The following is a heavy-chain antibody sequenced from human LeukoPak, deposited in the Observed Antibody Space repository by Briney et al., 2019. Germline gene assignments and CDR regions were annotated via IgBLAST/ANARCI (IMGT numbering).Heavy chain of an antibody. J-gene: IGHJ4*02. D-gene: IGHD3-9*01. CDR3: AKDMGRDFDWTFDY. V-gene: IGHV3-9*03. Sequence: PGRSLRLSCAASGFTFDDYAMHLVRQAPGKGLEWVSGISWNSGSIVYADSVKGRFTISRDNAKNSLYLQMNSLRAEDMALYYCAKDMGRDFDWTFDYWGQGTLVTVSS. CDR2: ISWNSGSI. CDR1: GFTFDDYA.